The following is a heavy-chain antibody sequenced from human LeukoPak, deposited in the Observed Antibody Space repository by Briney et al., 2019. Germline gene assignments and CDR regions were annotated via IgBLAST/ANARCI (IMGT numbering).Heavy chain of an antibody. J-gene: IGHJ3*02. CDR2: IYHSGST. V-gene: IGHV4-38-2*01. CDR1: GYSISSGYY. Sequence: SETLSLTCAVSGYSISSGYYWGWIRQPPGKGLEWIGSIYHSGSTYYNPSLKSRVTISVDRSKNQFSLKLSSVTAADTAVYYCARQLVGDAFDIWGQGTMVTVSS. CDR3: ARQLVGDAFDI. D-gene: IGHD2-15*01.